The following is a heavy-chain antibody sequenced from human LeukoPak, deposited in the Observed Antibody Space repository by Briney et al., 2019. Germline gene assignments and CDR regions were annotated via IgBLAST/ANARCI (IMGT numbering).Heavy chain of an antibody. D-gene: IGHD4-11*01. CDR1: RFTFSSYA. J-gene: IGHJ4*02. V-gene: IGHV3-23*01. Sequence: GGSLRLSCAASRFTFSSYAMTWVRQAPGKGLEWVSAISGSGDSTFNSDSVKGRFTISRDNSKNTLYLQMNSLRAEDTALYYCATSTVAKYDYWGQGTLVAVSS. CDR3: ATSTVAKYDY. CDR2: ISGSGDST.